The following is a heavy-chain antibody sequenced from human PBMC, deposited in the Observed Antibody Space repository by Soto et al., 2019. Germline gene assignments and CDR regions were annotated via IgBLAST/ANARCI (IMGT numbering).Heavy chain of an antibody. CDR3: AKYDSGSGLPPHYYYYYGMDV. Sequence: PGGSLRLSCAASGFTFSSYGMSWVRQAPGKGLEWVSAISGSGGSTYYADSMKGRFTISRDNSKNTLYLQMNSLRAEDTAVYYCAKYDSGSGLPPHYYYYYGMDVWGQGTTVTVSS. D-gene: IGHD5-18*01. CDR1: GFTFSSYG. V-gene: IGHV3-23*01. J-gene: IGHJ6*02. CDR2: ISGSGGST.